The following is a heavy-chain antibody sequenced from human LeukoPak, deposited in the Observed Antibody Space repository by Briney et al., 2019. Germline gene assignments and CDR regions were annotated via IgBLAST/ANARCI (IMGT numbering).Heavy chain of an antibody. J-gene: IGHJ3*02. Sequence: SETLSLTCTVSGGSISSYYWSWIRQPPGKGLEWIGYIYYSGSTNYNPSLKSRVTISVDTSKNQFSLKLSSVTAADTAVYYCARQGYCSGGSCYVAAFDIWGQGTMVTVSS. CDR2: IYYSGST. CDR3: ARQGYCSGGSCYVAAFDI. V-gene: IGHV4-59*08. D-gene: IGHD2-15*01. CDR1: GGSISSYY.